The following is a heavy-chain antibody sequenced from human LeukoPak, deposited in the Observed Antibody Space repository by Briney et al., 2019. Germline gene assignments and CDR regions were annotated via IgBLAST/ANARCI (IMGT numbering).Heavy chain of an antibody. D-gene: IGHD2-15*01. CDR1: GFTFSSYS. Sequence: GGSLRPSWAAAGFTFSSYSMNWVRQAPGKGLEWVSSITSSSSYIYYADSVKGRFTISRDNAKNSLYLQMNSLRAEDTAVYYCARDVGYCSGGSCYYYGMDIWGQGTTVTVSS. V-gene: IGHV3-21*01. CDR3: ARDVGYCSGGSCYYYGMDI. J-gene: IGHJ6*02. CDR2: ITSSSSYI.